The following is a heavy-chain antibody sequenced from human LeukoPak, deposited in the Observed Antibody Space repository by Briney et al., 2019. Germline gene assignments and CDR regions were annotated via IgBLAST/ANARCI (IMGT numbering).Heavy chain of an antibody. D-gene: IGHD6-19*01. V-gene: IGHV4-59*01. Sequence: SETLSLTCTVSGGSISSYYWSWIRQPPGKGLEWIGYIYSSGSSNYNPSLKSRVTISIHTSKNQFSLRLSSVTAADTAVYYCARESQWYYGMDVWGQGTTVTVSS. J-gene: IGHJ6*02. CDR3: ARESQWYYGMDV. CDR2: IYSSGSS. CDR1: GGSISSYY.